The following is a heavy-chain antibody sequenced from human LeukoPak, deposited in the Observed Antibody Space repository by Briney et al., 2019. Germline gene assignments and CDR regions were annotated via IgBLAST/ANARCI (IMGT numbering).Heavy chain of an antibody. D-gene: IGHD6-19*01. V-gene: IGHV3-43*01. Sequence: PGGSLRLSCAASGFTVDDYTMHWVRQAPGKGLEWVSLISWDGGSTYYADSVRGRFTISRDNSKNSLYLQMNSLRTEDTALYYCAKSSQIAVAYFDYWGQGTLVTVSS. CDR2: ISWDGGST. CDR3: AKSSQIAVAYFDY. J-gene: IGHJ4*02. CDR1: GFTVDDYT.